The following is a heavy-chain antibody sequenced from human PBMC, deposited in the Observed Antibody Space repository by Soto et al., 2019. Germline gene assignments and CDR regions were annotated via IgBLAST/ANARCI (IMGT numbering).Heavy chain of an antibody. CDR2: INSDSSTI. CDR1: GFTFTTYS. V-gene: IGHV3-48*02. D-gene: IGHD4-17*01. J-gene: IGHJ5*01. Sequence: ESGGGLVQPGGSLTLSCAASGFTFTTYSMHWVRQAPGKGLQWVAYINSDSSTIYYADSVKGRFTISRDNAKNSLYLQLTSLRDEDTXXXXXAREPSGGDDYPDPRESWGQGTL. CDR3: AREPSGGDDYPDPRES.